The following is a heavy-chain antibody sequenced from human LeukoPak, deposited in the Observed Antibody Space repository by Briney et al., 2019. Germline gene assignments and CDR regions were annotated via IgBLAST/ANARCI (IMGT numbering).Heavy chain of an antibody. D-gene: IGHD6-13*01. Sequence: GGSLRLSCAASGFTFSSYAMSWVRQAPGKWLEWVSATSGSGGSTYYADSVKGRFTISRDNSKNTLYLQMNSLRAEVTAVYYCAKDRGRYSSSWNYFDYWGRGTLVTVSS. V-gene: IGHV3-23*01. J-gene: IGHJ4*02. CDR1: GFTFSSYA. CDR3: AKDRGRYSSSWNYFDY. CDR2: TSGSGGST.